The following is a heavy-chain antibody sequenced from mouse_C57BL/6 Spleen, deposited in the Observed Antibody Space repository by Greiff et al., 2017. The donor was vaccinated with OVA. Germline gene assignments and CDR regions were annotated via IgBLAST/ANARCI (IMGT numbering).Heavy chain of an antibody. D-gene: IGHD2-3*01. J-gene: IGHJ3*01. CDR2: IRLKSDNYAT. CDR1: GFTFSNYW. CDR3: TEGGFYDGHRQFAY. Sequence: EVKLMESGGGLVQPGGSMKLSCVASGFTFSNYWMNWVRQSPEKGLEWVAQIRLKSDNYATHYAESVKGRFTISRDDSKSSVYLQMNNLRAEDTGIYYCTEGGFYDGHRQFAYWGQGTLVTVSA. V-gene: IGHV6-3*01.